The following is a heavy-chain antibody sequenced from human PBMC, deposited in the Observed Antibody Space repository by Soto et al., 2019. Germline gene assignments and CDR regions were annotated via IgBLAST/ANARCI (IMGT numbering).Heavy chain of an antibody. D-gene: IGHD3-16*01. CDR1: GFTFSGSY. J-gene: IGHJ4*02. Sequence: XGCLRLYFAASGFTFSGSYVHWVRQASGKGLEWVGLIKNKANSYVTAYAASVKGRFTVSRDDSKNTAYLQMDSMKTEDTAVYYRTTLEGHFFGFDYWGQGTQVTVSS. V-gene: IGHV3-73*01. CDR2: IKNKANSYVT. CDR3: TTLEGHFFGFDY.